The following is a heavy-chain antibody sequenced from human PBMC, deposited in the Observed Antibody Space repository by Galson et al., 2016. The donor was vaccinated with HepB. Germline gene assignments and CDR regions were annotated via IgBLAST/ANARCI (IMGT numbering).Heavy chain of an antibody. Sequence: SLRLSCAASGFSLDDYAVHWVRQAPGKGLEWVSGISWNGDKINYADSVRGRFTISRDNANNSLYLQMNSLRSEDTALYFCAKGGSGYYTPLDNWGQGTLVTVSS. CDR3: AKGGSGYYTPLDN. J-gene: IGHJ4*02. V-gene: IGHV3-9*01. CDR2: ISWNGDKI. CDR1: GFSLDDYA. D-gene: IGHD3-3*01.